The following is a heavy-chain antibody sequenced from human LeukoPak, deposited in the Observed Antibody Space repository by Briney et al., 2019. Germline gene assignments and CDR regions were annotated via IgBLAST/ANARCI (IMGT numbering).Heavy chain of an antibody. CDR1: GFTFSNYG. V-gene: IGHV3-30*18. Sequence: GGSLRLSCAASGFTFSNYGIHWVRQAPGKGLEWVAVISYDGSNKYYADSVKGRFTISRDNSKNTLSLQMNSLRAEDTAVYYCAKDQEAVADSGFFDYWGQGSLVTVSS. CDR2: ISYDGSNK. CDR3: AKDQEAVADSGFFDY. J-gene: IGHJ4*02. D-gene: IGHD6-19*01.